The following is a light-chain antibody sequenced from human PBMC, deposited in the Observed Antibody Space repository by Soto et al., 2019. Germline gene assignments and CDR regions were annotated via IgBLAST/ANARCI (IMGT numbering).Light chain of an antibody. CDR2: NVN. CDR3: SSFTSSTTYV. V-gene: IGLV2-14*01. Sequence: QSALTQSASVSGSPGQSITISCTGTSSDVRNNNYVSWYQQHPGEVPKLIIFNVNNRHSGVSNRFSGSKSGNTASLTISGLQAEDEADYYCSSFTSSTTYVFGTGTKVTVL. CDR1: SSDVRNNNY. J-gene: IGLJ1*01.